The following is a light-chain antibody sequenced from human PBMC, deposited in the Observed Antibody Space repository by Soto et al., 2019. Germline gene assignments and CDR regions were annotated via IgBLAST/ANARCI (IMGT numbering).Light chain of an antibody. Sequence: EIVLRQSPGTLSLSTGERATLSCRASQSVSNNYLAWYQQKPGQAPRLLIYGASNRATGIPDRFSGSGSGTDFTLTISRLEPEDFAVYYCQQYGSSGTFGQGTNADIK. V-gene: IGKV3-20*01. CDR2: GAS. J-gene: IGKJ1*01. CDR3: QQYGSSGT. CDR1: QSVSNNY.